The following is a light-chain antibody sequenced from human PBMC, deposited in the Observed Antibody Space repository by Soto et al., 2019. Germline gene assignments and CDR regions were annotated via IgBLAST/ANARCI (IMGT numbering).Light chain of an antibody. Sequence: QSALTQPPSASGTPGQRVTISCSGSSSNIGSNTVNWYRQLPGTAPKLLIYSNNQRPSGVPDRFSGSKSGTSASLAISGLQSEDEADYYCAAWDDSLNGVVFGGGTKLTVL. J-gene: IGLJ2*01. CDR1: SSNIGSNT. CDR2: SNN. CDR3: AAWDDSLNGVV. V-gene: IGLV1-44*01.